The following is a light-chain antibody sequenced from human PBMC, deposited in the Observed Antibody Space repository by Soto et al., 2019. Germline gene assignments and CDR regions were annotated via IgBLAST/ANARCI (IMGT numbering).Light chain of an antibody. J-gene: IGKJ1*01. Sequence: EILMTQCRATLSVSPGETSTLSCXASQNVRTNLAWYQQKTGQTPRIXFNGESTRATGIPARFTGSGSGTELILTISRLQSEDFAVYYCQKYDIWPPTFGQGTKVDI. CDR2: GES. CDR3: QKYDIWPPT. CDR1: QNVRTN. V-gene: IGKV3-15*01.